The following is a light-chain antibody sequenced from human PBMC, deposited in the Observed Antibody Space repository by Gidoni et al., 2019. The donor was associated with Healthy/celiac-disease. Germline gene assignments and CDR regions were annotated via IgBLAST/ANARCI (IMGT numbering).Light chain of an antibody. J-gene: IGLJ2*01. Sequence: SYELTQPPSVSVSRGETARITCSGDALPKQYAYWYQQKPGQAPVLVIYKASERPSGIPERFSGSSSGTTVTLTISGVQAEDEADYYCQSADSSGTYVVFGGGTKLTVL. V-gene: IGLV3-25*02. CDR2: KAS. CDR1: ALPKQY. CDR3: QSADSSGTYVV.